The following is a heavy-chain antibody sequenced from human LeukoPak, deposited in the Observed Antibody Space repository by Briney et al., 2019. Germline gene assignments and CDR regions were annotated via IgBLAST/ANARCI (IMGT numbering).Heavy chain of an antibody. CDR2: LNWDGLST. CDR3: ATIRFLEWLFQGKVDYYYMDV. Sequence: GGSLRLSCAASGFIFDDYGMSWVRQAPGKGLEWVSGLNWDGLSTAYAGSVKGRFTISRDNAKNSLYLQMNSLRAEDTAVYYCATIRFLEWLFQGKVDYYYMDVWGKGTTVTVSS. D-gene: IGHD3-3*01. CDR1: GFIFDDYG. V-gene: IGHV3-20*04. J-gene: IGHJ6*03.